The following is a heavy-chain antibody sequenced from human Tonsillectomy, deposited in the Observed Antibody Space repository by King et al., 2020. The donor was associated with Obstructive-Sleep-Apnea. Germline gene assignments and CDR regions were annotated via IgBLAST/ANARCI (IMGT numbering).Heavy chain of an antibody. J-gene: IGHJ4*02. V-gene: IGHV4-34*01. CDR2: FHHRGST. CDR3: AGADLPTSFFFDY. Sequence: QVQLQQWGAGLLKPSETLSLTCAVYSGPFTGFYCNSIRQPPVKGLEWIGEFHHRGSTNYTPSLPSRVTISVDTSKNQFSLKLSSVTAADTPVYYCAGADLPTSFFFDYWGQGTLVTVSS. CDR1: SGPFTGFY. D-gene: IGHD3/OR15-3a*01.